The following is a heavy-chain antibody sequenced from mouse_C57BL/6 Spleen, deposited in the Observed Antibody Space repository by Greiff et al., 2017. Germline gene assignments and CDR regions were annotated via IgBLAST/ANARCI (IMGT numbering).Heavy chain of an antibody. Sequence: DVKLVESGEGLVKPGGSLKLSCAASGFTFSSYAMSWVRQTPEKRLEWVAYISSGGDYIYYADTVKGRFTIARDNARNTLYQQMSSLKSENTTMYYCTRDKLRGYYAMVYWGQGTSVTVSS. CDR1: GFTFSSYA. D-gene: IGHD3-2*02. CDR3: TRDKLRGYYAMVY. V-gene: IGHV5-9-1*02. J-gene: IGHJ4*01. CDR2: ISSGGDYI.